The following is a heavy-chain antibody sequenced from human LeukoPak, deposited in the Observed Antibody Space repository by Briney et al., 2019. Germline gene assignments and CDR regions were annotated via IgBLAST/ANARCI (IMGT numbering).Heavy chain of an antibody. D-gene: IGHD3-22*01. CDR1: GDSVSRSDSY. CDR2: IYYSGRT. Sequence: SETLSLTRSVSGDSVSRSDSYWDWIRQPPGKGLEWIGTIYYSGRTYYSPSLKSRVTMSVDPSNNQFSLNLRSVTAADTAVYYCARRRYYDGSGYLEWGQGTLLSVS. V-gene: IGHV4-39*01. J-gene: IGHJ1*01. CDR3: ARRRYYDGSGYLE.